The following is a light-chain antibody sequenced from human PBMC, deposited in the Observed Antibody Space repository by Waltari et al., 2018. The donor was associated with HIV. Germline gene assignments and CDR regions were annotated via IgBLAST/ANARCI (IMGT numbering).Light chain of an antibody. CDR2: QDS. V-gene: IGLV3-1*01. CDR1: KLGDKY. CDR3: QAWDSSTEEV. Sequence: SYELTQPPSVSVSPGPTASIPCSGDKLGDKYACWYQQKPGQSPGLVIYQDSKRPSGIPERFSGSNSGNTATLTISGTQAMDEADYYCQAWDSSTEEVFGGGTKLTVL. J-gene: IGLJ2*01.